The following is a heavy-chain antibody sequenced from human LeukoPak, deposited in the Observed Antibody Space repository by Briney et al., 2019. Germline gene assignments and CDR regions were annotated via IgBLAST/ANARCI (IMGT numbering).Heavy chain of an antibody. D-gene: IGHD3-22*01. J-gene: IGHJ4*02. V-gene: IGHV4-34*01. CDR1: GGSFSGYY. CDR2: INHSGST. Sequence: SETLSLTCAVYGGSFSGYYWSWIRQPPGKGLEWIGEINHSGSTNYNPSLKSRVTISVDTSKNQFSLKLSSVTAADTAVYYCARENYYDSSGYYYWGQGTLVTVSS. CDR3: ARENYYDSSGYYY.